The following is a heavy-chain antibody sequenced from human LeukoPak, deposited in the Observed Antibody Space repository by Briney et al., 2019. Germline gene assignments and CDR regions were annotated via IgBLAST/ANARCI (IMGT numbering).Heavy chain of an antibody. V-gene: IGHV4-34*01. J-gene: IGHJ4*02. CDR3: APYCGYWKVDS. D-gene: IGHD3-22*01. Sequence: SDTLSLTCVASDGSLDIYYWMFVRQPPGKGLQWIGGITYRGSASYNPSLKSGVTISIDATPRHVSLTLNSVTAADTAVYYFAPYCGYWKVDSWGRGTLVTVSS. CDR2: ITYRGSA. CDR1: DGSLDIYY.